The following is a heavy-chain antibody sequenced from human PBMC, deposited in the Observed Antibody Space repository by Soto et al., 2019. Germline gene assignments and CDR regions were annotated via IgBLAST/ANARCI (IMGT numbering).Heavy chain of an antibody. D-gene: IGHD1-26*01. CDR2: ISSSGSTI. CDR3: ARDHDQMGAHDY. J-gene: IGHJ4*02. V-gene: IGHV3-48*03. Sequence: EVQLVESGGGLVQPGGSLRLSCAASGFTFSSYEMNWVRQAPGKGLEWVSYISSSGSTIYYADSVKGRFTISRDNAKNSLYLQMNSLRAEDTAVYYCARDHDQMGAHDYWCQGTLLTVSS. CDR1: GFTFSSYE.